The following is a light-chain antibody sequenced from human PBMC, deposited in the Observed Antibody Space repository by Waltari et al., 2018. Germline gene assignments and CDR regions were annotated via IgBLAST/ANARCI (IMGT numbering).Light chain of an antibody. V-gene: IGKV1-9*01. CDR3: QQLNSYPIT. Sequence: IQLTQSPSSLSASIGDRVTLTCRASQGISSYLAWYQREQGKAPKLLIYAASTLQSGVPSRFSGSGSGTDFTLTISSLQPEDFATYYCQQLNSYPITFGGGTKVEIK. CDR1: QGISSY. J-gene: IGKJ4*01. CDR2: AAS.